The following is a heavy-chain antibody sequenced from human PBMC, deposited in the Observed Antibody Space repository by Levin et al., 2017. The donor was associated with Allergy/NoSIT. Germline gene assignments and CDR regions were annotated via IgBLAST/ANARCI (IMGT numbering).Heavy chain of an antibody. CDR1: GFSLSTSGVG. D-gene: IGHD2-15*01. J-gene: IGHJ5*02. CDR2: IYWDDDK. V-gene: IGHV2-5*02. CDR3: AHRPYCSGGSCYSDFAVSWFDP. Sequence: GSGPTLVKPTQTLTLTCTFSGFSLSTSGVGVGWIRQPPGKALEWLALIYWDDDKRYSPSLKSRLTITKDTSKNQVVLTMTNMDPVDTATYYCAHRPYCSGGSCYSDFAVSWFDPWGQGTLVTVSS.